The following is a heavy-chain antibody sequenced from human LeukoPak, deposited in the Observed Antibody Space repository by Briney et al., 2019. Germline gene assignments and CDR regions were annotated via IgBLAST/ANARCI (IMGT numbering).Heavy chain of an antibody. V-gene: IGHV3-7*01. Sequence: QSGGSLRLSCAASRFTLSTYWMSWVRQAPGKGLEWVAHIKQDGSQECYVDSVKGRFTISRDSAKNSLHLQMNSLRAEDTAVYYCARGVPYDSWSGPHYSDYWGQGTLVTVSS. CDR1: RFTLSTYW. D-gene: IGHD3-3*01. J-gene: IGHJ4*02. CDR3: ARGVPYDSWSGPHYSDY. CDR2: IKQDGSQE.